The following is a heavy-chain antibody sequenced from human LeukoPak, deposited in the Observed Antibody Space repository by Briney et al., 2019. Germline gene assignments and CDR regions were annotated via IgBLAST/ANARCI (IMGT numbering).Heavy chain of an antibody. CDR3: ARDVSGRGAYYFDY. V-gene: IGHV3-30-3*01. Sequence: GGSLRLSCAASGFTFSSYAMHWVRQAPGKGLEWVAVISYDGSNKYYADSVKGRFTISRDNSKNTLYLQMNSLRAEDTAVYYCARDVSGRGAYYFDYWGQGTLVTVSS. J-gene: IGHJ4*02. CDR1: GFTFSSYA. D-gene: IGHD3-10*01. CDR2: ISYDGSNK.